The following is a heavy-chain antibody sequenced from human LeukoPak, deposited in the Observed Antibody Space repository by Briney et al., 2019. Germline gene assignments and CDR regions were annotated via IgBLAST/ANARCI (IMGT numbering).Heavy chain of an antibody. D-gene: IGHD3-16*02. CDR3: ARGFVDYVWGSYRYTDAFDI. CDR1: GFTFSSYA. V-gene: IGHV3-23*01. CDR2: ISGSGGST. Sequence: GGSLRLSCAASGFTFSSYAMSWVRQAPGKGLEWVSAISGSGGSTYYADSVKGRFTISRDNSKNTLYLQMNSLRAEDTAVYYCARGFVDYVWGSYRYTDAFDIWGQGTMVTVSS. J-gene: IGHJ3*02.